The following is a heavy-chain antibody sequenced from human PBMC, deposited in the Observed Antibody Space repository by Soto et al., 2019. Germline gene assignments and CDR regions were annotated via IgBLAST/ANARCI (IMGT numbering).Heavy chain of an antibody. V-gene: IGHV3-9*01. CDR1: GFSFDDYG. J-gene: IGHJ4*02. CDR2: ISWNSGDI. D-gene: IGHD2-2*03. Sequence: EVQLVESGGGSVQPGRSLRLSCAASGFSFDDYGMHWVGQGPGKGLEWVSGISWNSGDIYYADSVKGRFTISRDNAKRSLYLQMNSLRTDDTALYYCAKDNDLDRDGPFDYWGQGIVVTVSS. CDR3: AKDNDLDRDGPFDY.